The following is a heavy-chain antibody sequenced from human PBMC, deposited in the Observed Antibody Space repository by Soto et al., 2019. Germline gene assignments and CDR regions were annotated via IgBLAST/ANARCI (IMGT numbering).Heavy chain of an antibody. Sequence: QVQLVQSGAEVKKPGASVKVSCKASGYTFTSYDINWVRQATGQGLEWMGWMNPNSGKTGYAQKFQGSVTMTRNISISTAYMELSSLRSEDTAVYYCARSPAGNWNLGGMDVWGQGTTVTVSS. J-gene: IGHJ6*02. D-gene: IGHD1-1*01. CDR3: ARSPAGNWNLGGMDV. CDR1: GYTFTSYD. CDR2: MNPNSGKT. V-gene: IGHV1-8*01.